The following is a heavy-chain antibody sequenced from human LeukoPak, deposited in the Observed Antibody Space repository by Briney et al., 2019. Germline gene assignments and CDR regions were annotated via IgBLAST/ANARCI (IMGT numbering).Heavy chain of an antibody. CDR3: ARRRYNWNAIDY. V-gene: IGHV3-9*01. D-gene: IGHD1-20*01. J-gene: IGHJ4*02. CDR1: GFTFGDFA. Sequence: SLRLSCAASGFTFGDFANHWVRQAPGKGLEWVSGISWNSGSIGYADSVKGRFTISRDNAKNSLYLQMNSLRAEDTAVYYCARRRYNWNAIDYWGQGTLVTVSS. CDR2: ISWNSGSI.